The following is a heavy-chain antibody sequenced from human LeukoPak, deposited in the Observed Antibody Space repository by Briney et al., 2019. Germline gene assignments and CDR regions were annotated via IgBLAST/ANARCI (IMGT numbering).Heavy chain of an antibody. J-gene: IGHJ6*02. D-gene: IGHD3-10*01. Sequence: PSETLSLTCTVSGGLISTYYWSWIRQPPGRGLEYIGYIYSSGNTNYNPSLESRVTISVDTSKNQFSLKLSSVTAADTAVYYCARLPFGTYYYGMDAWGQGTTVTVSS. CDR2: IYSSGNT. V-gene: IGHV4-59*08. CDR3: ARLPFGTYYYGMDA. CDR1: GGLISTYY.